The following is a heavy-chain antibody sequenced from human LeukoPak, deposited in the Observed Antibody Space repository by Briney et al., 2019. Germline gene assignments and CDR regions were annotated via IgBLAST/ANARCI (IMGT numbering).Heavy chain of an antibody. Sequence: GRSLRLSCAASGFSFSSYGMHWVRQAPGKGLEWVAVIWYDGSIKYYGDSVKGRFTISRDNSKNTLYLQMNSLSAEDTAVYYCAKSRGYYYEKSGPADYWGQGTLVTVSS. V-gene: IGHV3-33*06. CDR3: AKSRGYYYEKSGPADY. D-gene: IGHD3-22*01. CDR2: IWYDGSIK. CDR1: GFSFSSYG. J-gene: IGHJ4*02.